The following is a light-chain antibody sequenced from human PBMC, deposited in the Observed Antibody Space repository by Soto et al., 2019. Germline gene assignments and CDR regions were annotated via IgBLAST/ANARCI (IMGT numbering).Light chain of an antibody. CDR1: QSVSSH. CDR2: DAS. V-gene: IGKV3-11*01. CDR3: QQRSDRLPIT. J-gene: IGKJ5*01. Sequence: EIVLTQSPATLSLSPGERGTLSCRASQSVSSHLAWHQQKPGQAPRLLIYDASKRPTGIPARFSGSGSGTDFTLTISSLEPEDSAVYYCQQRSDRLPITFGQGTRLEIK.